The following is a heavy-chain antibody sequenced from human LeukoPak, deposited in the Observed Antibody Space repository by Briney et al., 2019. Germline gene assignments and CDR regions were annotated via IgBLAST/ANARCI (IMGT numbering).Heavy chain of an antibody. J-gene: IGHJ1*01. CDR1: GGSFSGYY. D-gene: IGHD6-13*01. CDR3: ARISYSRIRGLQH. CDR2: INHSGST. Sequence: SETLSLTCAVYGGSFSGYYWSWIRQPPGKGLEWIGEINHSGSTNYNPSLKSRDTISVDTSKNQFSLKLSSVTAADTAVYYCARISYSRIRGLQHWGQGTLVTVSS. V-gene: IGHV4-34*01.